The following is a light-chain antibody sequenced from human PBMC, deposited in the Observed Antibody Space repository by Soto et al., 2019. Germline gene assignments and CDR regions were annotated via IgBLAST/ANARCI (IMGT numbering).Light chain of an antibody. J-gene: IGKJ2*01. Sequence: DIVMTQSPLSLPVTPGEPASISCRSSQSLLHSDGYNYLDWYLQKPGQSPQLLIYLGSNRASGVPDRFSGSGSGTNFTLKISRVEAEDVGVYYCMQALQSPYTFGQGPKLESK. CDR3: MQALQSPYT. CDR1: QSLLHSDGYNY. CDR2: LGS. V-gene: IGKV2-28*01.